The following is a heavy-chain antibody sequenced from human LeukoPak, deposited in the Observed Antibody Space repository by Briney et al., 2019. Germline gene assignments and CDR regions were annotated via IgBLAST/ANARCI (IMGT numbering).Heavy chain of an antibody. CDR3: TRYGITMVRGVIIPDAFDI. Sequence: PSETLSLTCTVSGYSISSGYYWGWIRQPPGKGLEWIGSIYHSGSTYYNPSLKSRVTISVDTSKNQFSLKLSSVTAADTAVYYCTRYGITMVRGVIIPDAFDIWGQGTMVTVSS. CDR2: IYHSGST. V-gene: IGHV4-38-2*02. J-gene: IGHJ3*02. D-gene: IGHD3-10*01. CDR1: GYSISSGYY.